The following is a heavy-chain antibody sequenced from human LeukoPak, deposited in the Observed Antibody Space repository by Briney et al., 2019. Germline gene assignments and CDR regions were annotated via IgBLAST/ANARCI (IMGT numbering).Heavy chain of an antibody. CDR1: GFTFDDYT. V-gene: IGHV3-43*01. D-gene: IGHD6-6*01. J-gene: IGHJ4*02. CDR2: ISWDGGST. Sequence: PGGSLRLSCAASGFTFDDYTMHWVRQAPGKGLEWVSLISWDGGSTYYADSVKGRFTISRDNSKNSLYLQMNSLRTEDTALYYCAKAASRYSSSSATFDYWGQGTLVTVSS. CDR3: AKAASRYSSSSATFDY.